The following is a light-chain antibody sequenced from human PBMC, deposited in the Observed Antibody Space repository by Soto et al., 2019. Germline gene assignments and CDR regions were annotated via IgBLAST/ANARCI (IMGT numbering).Light chain of an antibody. Sequence: QSALTQPASVSGSPGQSITTSCTGTSSDVGSYNLVSWYQQHPGKAPKLMIYEGSKRPSGVPNRFSGSKSGNTASLTISGLQAEDEADYYCCSYAGSSTLYVFGTGTKVTVL. CDR3: CSYAGSSTLYV. CDR1: SSDVGSYNL. J-gene: IGLJ1*01. V-gene: IGLV2-23*01. CDR2: EGS.